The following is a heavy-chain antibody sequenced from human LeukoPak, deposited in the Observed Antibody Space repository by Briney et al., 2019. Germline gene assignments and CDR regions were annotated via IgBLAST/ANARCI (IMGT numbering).Heavy chain of an antibody. CDR1: GFTFSTYA. CDR2: ISGSDGST. D-gene: IGHD3-10*01. J-gene: IGHJ5*02. CDR3: AKGPAMVRGTFDP. V-gene: IGHV3-23*01. Sequence: GGSLRLSCAASGFTFSTYAMSWVRQAPGKGLEWVSSISGSDGSTYYADSVKGRFTISRDNSKNALYLQMNSLRAEDTAVYYCAKGPAMVRGTFDPWGQGTLVTVSS.